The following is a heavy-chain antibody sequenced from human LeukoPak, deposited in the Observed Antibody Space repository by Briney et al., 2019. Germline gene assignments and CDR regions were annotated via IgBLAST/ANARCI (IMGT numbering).Heavy chain of an antibody. J-gene: IGHJ3*02. D-gene: IGHD1-26*01. Sequence: PSETLSLTCAVYGGSFSGYYGSWIRQPPGKGLEWIGEINHSGSTNYNPSLKSRVTISVDTSKNQFSLKLSSVTAADTAVYYCARGRTDSGSYLGAFDIWGQGTMVTVSS. CDR3: ARGRTDSGSYLGAFDI. CDR2: INHSGST. CDR1: GGSFSGYY. V-gene: IGHV4-34*01.